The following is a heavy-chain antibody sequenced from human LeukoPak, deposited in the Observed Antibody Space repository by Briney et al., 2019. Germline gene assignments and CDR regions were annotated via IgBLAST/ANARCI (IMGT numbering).Heavy chain of an antibody. J-gene: IGHJ4*02. Sequence: GGSLRLSCAASGFTFSDYYMDWVRQAPGKGLEWVANIKYDGSEKYYVDSERGRFTISRDNAKNSLYLQMNSLTPEDTAVYFCAKDCSGGSCYDYWGQGTLVTVSS. V-gene: IGHV3-7*04. CDR2: IKYDGSEK. CDR3: AKDCSGGSCYDY. D-gene: IGHD2-15*01. CDR1: GFTFSDYY.